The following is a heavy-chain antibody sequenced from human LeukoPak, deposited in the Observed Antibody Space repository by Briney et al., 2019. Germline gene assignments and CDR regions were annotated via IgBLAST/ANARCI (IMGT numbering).Heavy chain of an antibody. J-gene: IGHJ4*02. CDR1: GFTFSSYA. D-gene: IGHD1-26*01. CDR2: ISYDGSNK. V-gene: IGHV3-30-3*01. CDR3: AKGDSGSYPTSVFDY. Sequence: GGSLRLSCAASGFTFSSYAMHWVRQAPGKGLEWVAVISYDGSNKYYADSVKGRFTISRDNSKNTLYLQMNSLRAKDTAVYYCAKGDSGSYPTSVFDYWGQGTLVTVSS.